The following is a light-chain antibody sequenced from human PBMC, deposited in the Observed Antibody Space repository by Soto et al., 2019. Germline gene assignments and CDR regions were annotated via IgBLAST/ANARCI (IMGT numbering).Light chain of an antibody. V-gene: IGKV3-20*01. J-gene: IGKJ1*01. Sequence: EIVLTQSPGTLSLSPGDRATLSCRASQSVSSSSLAWYQQKPGQAPRLLIYGASSRATDIPDRFSGSGSGTDFTLTISRLEPEDFAVYYCQQYGSSPKTFGQGTKVEIK. CDR2: GAS. CDR1: QSVSSSS. CDR3: QQYGSSPKT.